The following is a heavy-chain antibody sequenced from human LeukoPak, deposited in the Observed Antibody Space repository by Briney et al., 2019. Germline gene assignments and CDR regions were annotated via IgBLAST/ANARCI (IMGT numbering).Heavy chain of an antibody. V-gene: IGHV1-46*01. J-gene: IGHJ4*02. CDR2: INPSGGST. D-gene: IGHD3-9*01. CDR3: ARSLYFDWLFAY. CDR1: GYTFTSYY. Sequence: ASVKVSCKASGYTFTSYYMHWVRQAPGQGLEWMGIINPSGGSTSYAQKFQGRVTMTRDMSTSTVYMELSSLRSEDTAVYYCARSLYFDWLFAYWGQGTLVTVSS.